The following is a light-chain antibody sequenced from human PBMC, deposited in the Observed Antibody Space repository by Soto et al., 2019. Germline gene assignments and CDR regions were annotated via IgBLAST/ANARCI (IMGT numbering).Light chain of an antibody. J-gene: IGKJ4*01. V-gene: IGKV1-33*01. CDR2: GAS. Sequence: SPSSLSASVGNSVTNTCRASQSISGFLNWYQQKPGKAPNLMIFGASNLEAGVPSRFSGSGSGTHFTFTISSLQPEDIATYYCQQYDDLSALTFGGGTKVDIK. CDR1: QSISGF. CDR3: QQYDDLSALT.